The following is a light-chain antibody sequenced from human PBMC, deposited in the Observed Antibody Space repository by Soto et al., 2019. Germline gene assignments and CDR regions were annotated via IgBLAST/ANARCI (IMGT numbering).Light chain of an antibody. Sequence: QSVLTQPPSVSGAPGQRVTISCSGSSSNIGAAFDVHWYQHLPGTAPKLLIYDNNNRPSGVPGRFSGSKSGTSASLAITGLQAEDEADYYCQSYDSSLSAVIFGEGTKVTVL. V-gene: IGLV1-40*01. CDR2: DNN. CDR3: QSYDSSLSAVI. J-gene: IGLJ2*01. CDR1: SSNIGAAFD.